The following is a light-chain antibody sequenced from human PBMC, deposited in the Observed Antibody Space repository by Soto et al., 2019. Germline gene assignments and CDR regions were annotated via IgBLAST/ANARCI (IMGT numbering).Light chain of an antibody. V-gene: IGKV2-24*01. Sequence: VMTQTPLSSGVTLGQPASISCTSSHSLVHSDGNTYVCWLQQRPGQPPKLLIYQVSKRFAGVQDRFSGSGAGKDFTLKISRVEPEDVGVYYCMQVVNFPLVFAFVQGTRLDI. CDR1: HSLVHSDGNTY. CDR2: QVS. J-gene: IGKJ5*01. CDR3: MQVVNFPLVFA.